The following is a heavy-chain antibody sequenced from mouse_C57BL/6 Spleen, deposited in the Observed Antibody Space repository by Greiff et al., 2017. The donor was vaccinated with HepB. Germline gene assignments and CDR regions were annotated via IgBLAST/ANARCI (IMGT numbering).Heavy chain of an antibody. CDR3: TNYASSVYYAMDY. CDR1: GFNIKDDY. J-gene: IGHJ4*01. V-gene: IGHV14-4*01. Sequence: EVQLQQSGAELVRPGASVKLSCKASGFNIKDDYMHWVKQRPEQGLEWIGWIDPENGDTEYDSKFQGKATITAATSSNTSYLQLSSLTSEDTAVYYCTNYASSVYYAMDYWGQGTSVTVSS. CDR2: IDPENGDT. D-gene: IGHD1-1*01.